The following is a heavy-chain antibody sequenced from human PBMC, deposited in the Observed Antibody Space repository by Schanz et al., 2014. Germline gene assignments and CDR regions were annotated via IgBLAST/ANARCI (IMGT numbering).Heavy chain of an antibody. CDR3: VRVSFADPRLYRGMDRDIDY. Sequence: EVQLMESGGGLVKPGRSLRLSCVASGFAFSSFAMTWVRQAPGRGLEWVSSISTSGTYMYIADSLKGRLTISRDDAKKSMYLQMNNLRAEDTAVYYCVRVSFADPRLYRGMDRDIDYWGQGTLVTVSS. V-gene: IGHV3-21*01. CDR2: ISTSGTYM. CDR1: GFAFSSFA. D-gene: IGHD5-18*01. J-gene: IGHJ4*02.